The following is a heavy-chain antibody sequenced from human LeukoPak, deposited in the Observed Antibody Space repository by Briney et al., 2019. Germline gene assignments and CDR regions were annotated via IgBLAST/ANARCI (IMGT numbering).Heavy chain of an antibody. V-gene: IGHV3-23*01. J-gene: IGHJ2*01. D-gene: IGHD4-23*01. CDR1: RFTFSNYA. Sequence: PGGSLRLSCAASRFTFSNYAMSWVRHAPGKGLEWVSGISGSGGSTYYADSVKGRFTISRDNSKNTMYLQTNSLRAEDTAVYYCAKDLYGGSVYWYFGLWGRGTLVTVSS. CDR2: ISGSGGST. CDR3: AKDLYGGSVYWYFGL.